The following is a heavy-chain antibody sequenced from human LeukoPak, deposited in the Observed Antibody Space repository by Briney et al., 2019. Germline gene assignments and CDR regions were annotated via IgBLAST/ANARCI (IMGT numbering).Heavy chain of an antibody. CDR1: GFTFSSYG. CDR2: IKQDGSEK. CDR3: ARGDGHYYDSSGYYD. D-gene: IGHD3-22*01. V-gene: IGHV3-7*04. Sequence: GRSLRLSCAASGFTFSSYGMHWVRQAPGKGLEWVANIKQDGSEKYYVDSVKGRFTISRDNAKDSLYLQMNSLRAEDTAVYYCARGDGHYYDSSGYYDWGQGTLVTVSS. J-gene: IGHJ4*02.